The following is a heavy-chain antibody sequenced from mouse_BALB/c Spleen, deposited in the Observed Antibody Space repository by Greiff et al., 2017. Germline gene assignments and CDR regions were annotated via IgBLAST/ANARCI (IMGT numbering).Heavy chain of an antibody. CDR1: GFTFSSYT. Sequence: EVMLVESGGGLVKPGGSLKLSCAASGFTFSSYTMSWVRQTPEKRLEWVATISSGGSYTYYPDSVKGRFTISRDNAKNTLYLQMSSLKSEDTAMYYCTRDRYAMDYWGQGTSVTVSA. D-gene: IGHD2-14*01. J-gene: IGHJ4*01. CDR2: ISSGGSYT. V-gene: IGHV5-6-4*01. CDR3: TRDRYAMDY.